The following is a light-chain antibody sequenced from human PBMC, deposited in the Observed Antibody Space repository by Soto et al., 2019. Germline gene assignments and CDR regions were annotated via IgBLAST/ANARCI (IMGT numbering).Light chain of an antibody. CDR3: QQYNNYVT. J-gene: IGKJ4*01. Sequence: DNQMTQSPATLSASVGARVTITCRASQSLNMWLAWYQQRPGKAPKLLIYKASSLESGVPSRFSGSGSGTEFTLTISSLQPDDFATYYCQQYNNYVTFGGVTKV. CDR2: KAS. CDR1: QSLNMW. V-gene: IGKV1-5*03.